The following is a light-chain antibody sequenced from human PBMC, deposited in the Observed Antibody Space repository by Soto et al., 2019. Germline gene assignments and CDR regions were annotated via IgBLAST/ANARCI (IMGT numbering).Light chain of an antibody. J-gene: IGLJ2*01. Sequence: QSVLTQPPSVSGAPGQRVTISCTGSSSNIGAGYDVHWYQQLPGTAPKLLIYGNSNRPSGVPDRFXGSKXXTSASLAITGLQAEDEADYYCQSYDSSLSEVFGGGTKLTVL. V-gene: IGLV1-40*01. CDR2: GNS. CDR3: QSYDSSLSEV. CDR1: SSNIGAGYD.